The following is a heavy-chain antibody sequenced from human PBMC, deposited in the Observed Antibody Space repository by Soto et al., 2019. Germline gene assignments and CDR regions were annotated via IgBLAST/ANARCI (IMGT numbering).Heavy chain of an antibody. V-gene: IGHV3-30-3*01. CDR3: ARTVYSAYDYCGTYFDY. Sequence: QVRLEESGGGGVQAGTSLRLSCVASGFVFGANAMHWVRQAPGKGLEWVSMISHNGNRQHYADSVKGRFTISRDNSKNTLFLQMYSLRDDDTAMYYCARTVYSAYDYCGTYFDYWGQGTLVTVSS. CDR1: GFVFGANA. D-gene: IGHD5-12*01. CDR2: ISHNGNRQ. J-gene: IGHJ4*02.